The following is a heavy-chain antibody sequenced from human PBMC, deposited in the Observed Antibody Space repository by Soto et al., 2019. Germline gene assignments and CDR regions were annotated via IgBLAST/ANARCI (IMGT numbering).Heavy chain of an antibody. V-gene: IGHV3-23*01. D-gene: IGHD6-13*01. CDR2: IIGSGGST. J-gene: IGHJ4*02. CDR1: GFTFSSYA. Sequence: GGSLRLSCAASGFTFSSYAMSWVRQDPGKGLEWVSAIIGSGGSTYYADSVKGRFTISRDNSKNTLYLQMNSLRAEDTAVYYCAKGPAAGQFDYWGQGTLVTVSS. CDR3: AKGPAAGQFDY.